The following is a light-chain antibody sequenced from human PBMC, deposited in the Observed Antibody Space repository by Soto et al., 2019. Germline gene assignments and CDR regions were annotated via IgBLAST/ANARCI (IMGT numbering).Light chain of an antibody. CDR2: AAS. V-gene: IGKV1-39*01. CDR3: QQSYSTPQT. J-gene: IGKJ1*01. CDR1: QTIITL. Sequence: DIQMTQSPSSLSASVGDRVTITCRASQTIITLLNWYQQRPGEAPKLLIYAASSLQSGVPSRFSGSGSGTDFTLTISSLQPEDFATYFCQQSYSTPQTFGQGTKVEIK.